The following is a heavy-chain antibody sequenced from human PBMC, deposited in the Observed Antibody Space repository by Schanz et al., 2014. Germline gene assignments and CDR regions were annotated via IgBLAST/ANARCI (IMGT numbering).Heavy chain of an antibody. CDR1: GFTFSGYG. D-gene: IGHD5-12*01. V-gene: IGHV3-74*01. CDR2: TSNDGSFT. CDR3: ARDPNSVNEIDY. Sequence: VQLVESGGGVVQPGRSLRLSCAASGFTFSGYGMHWVRQAPGKGLVWVSRTSNDGSFTTFADSVKGRFTLSRDNAKNSMYLQMNSLRVEDTAVYYCARDPNSVNEIDYWGQGTLVTVSS. J-gene: IGHJ4*02.